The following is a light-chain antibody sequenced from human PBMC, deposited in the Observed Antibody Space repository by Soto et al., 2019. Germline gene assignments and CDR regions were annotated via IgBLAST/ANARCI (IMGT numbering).Light chain of an antibody. J-gene: IGKJ4*01. V-gene: IGKV3-20*01. Sequence: EIVLTQSPGTLSLSPGERATLFCRASQSVTSSYLAWYQQKPGQAPRLLIYGASNRATGIPDRFSGSGSGTDFTLTISRLEPEDFAVYYCQQHDNSPLTFGGGTKVDIK. CDR3: QQHDNSPLT. CDR1: QSVTSSY. CDR2: GAS.